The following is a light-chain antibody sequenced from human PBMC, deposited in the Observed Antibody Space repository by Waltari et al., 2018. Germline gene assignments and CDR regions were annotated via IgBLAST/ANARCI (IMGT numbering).Light chain of an antibody. V-gene: IGLV2-23*01. Sequence: QSALTQPASVSGSPGQSITISCSGTTNDVGKYDLVSWYQQVPGRVPKLILYENNRRPSGISHRFVGSKAGNTASLTISGLQPEDEADYYCCSFASSRTWVFGGRTRLTV. J-gene: IGLJ3*02. CDR2: ENN. CDR3: CSFASSRTWV. CDR1: TNDVGKYDL.